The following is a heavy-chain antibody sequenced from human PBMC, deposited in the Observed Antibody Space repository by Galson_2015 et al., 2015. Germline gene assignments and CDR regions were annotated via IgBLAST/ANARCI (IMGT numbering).Heavy chain of an antibody. D-gene: IGHD7-27*01. Sequence: SLRLSCAASGFTFSTYAFHWVRQAPGKGLEWVALISYDGDKKHYADSVKGRFTIYRDNSRNTLHVQMSSLRPEDTAIYFCARGNLGGFDFWGQGTQVTVS. CDR3: ARGNLGGFDF. CDR1: GFTFSTYA. J-gene: IGHJ4*02. CDR2: ISYDGDKK. V-gene: IGHV3-30-3*02.